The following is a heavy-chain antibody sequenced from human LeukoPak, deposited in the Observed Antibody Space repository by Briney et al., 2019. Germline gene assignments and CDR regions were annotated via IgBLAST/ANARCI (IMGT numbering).Heavy chain of an antibody. V-gene: IGHV3-23*01. CDR3: AKAGGNWVNYYFDY. D-gene: IGHD7-27*01. CDR1: GFTFSSYA. J-gene: IGHJ4*02. CDR2: IIGSGGST. Sequence: GGSLRLSCAASGFTFSSYAMSWVRQAPGKGLEWVSAIIGSGGSTYYADSVKGRFTISRDNSKNTLYLQMNSLRAEDTAVYYCAKAGGNWVNYYFDYWGQGTLVTVSS.